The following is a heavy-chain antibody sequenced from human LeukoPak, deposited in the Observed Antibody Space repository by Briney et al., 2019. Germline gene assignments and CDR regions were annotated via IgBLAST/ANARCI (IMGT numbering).Heavy chain of an antibody. V-gene: IGHV3-21*05. CDR1: GFTFSCFG. J-gene: IGHJ4*02. Sequence: GGSLRLSCAASGFTFSCFGMNWVRQAPGKGLEWVSYISTSSSDIYYADSVKGRFTISRDNAKNSLYLQMNSLRAEDTAVYYCARDYYDSSGYYYHAYWGQGTLVTVSS. CDR2: ISTSSSDI. CDR3: ARDYYDSSGYYYHAY. D-gene: IGHD3-22*01.